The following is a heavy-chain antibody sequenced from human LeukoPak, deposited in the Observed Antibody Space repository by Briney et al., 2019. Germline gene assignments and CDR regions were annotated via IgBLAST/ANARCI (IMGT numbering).Heavy chain of an antibody. Sequence: PGRSLRLSFAASGFTFDDYAMHWVRQAPGKGLEWVSGISWNSGSIGYADSVKGRFTISRDNAKNSLYLQMNSLRAEDTALYYCAKDYTAMVRGPDYWGQGTLVTVSS. J-gene: IGHJ4*02. CDR2: ISWNSGSI. V-gene: IGHV3-9*01. CDR3: AKDYTAMVRGPDY. D-gene: IGHD5-18*01. CDR1: GFTFDDYA.